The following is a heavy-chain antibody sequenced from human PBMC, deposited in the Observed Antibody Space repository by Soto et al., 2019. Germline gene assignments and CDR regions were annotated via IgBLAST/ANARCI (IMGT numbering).Heavy chain of an antibody. J-gene: IGHJ6*02. D-gene: IGHD2-21*02. CDR2: VTANGGST. CDR3: ASLGVGDWANYYYYYGMDV. V-gene: IGHV3-23*01. CDR1: GFTFSVYA. Sequence: GGSLRLSCAATGFTFSVYAMTWVRQAPGKGLEWVSAVTANGGSTYSADSVKGRFTISRDNSKNTLFLQMNSLRAEGTAVYYCASLGVGDWANYYYYYGMDVWGQGTTVTVSS.